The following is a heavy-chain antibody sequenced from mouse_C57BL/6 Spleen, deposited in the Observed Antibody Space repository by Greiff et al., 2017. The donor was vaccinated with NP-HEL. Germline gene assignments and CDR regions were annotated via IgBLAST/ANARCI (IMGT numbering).Heavy chain of an antibody. Sequence: QVQLQQSGAELVRPGASVKMSCKASGYTFTSYNMHWVKQTPRQGLEWIGAIYPGNGDTSYNQTFKGKATLTVDKSSSTAYMQLSSLTSEDSAVYSCAREGDYYGSSPYWYFDVWGTGTTVTVSS. CDR3: AREGDYYGSSPYWYFDV. CDR2: IYPGNGDT. J-gene: IGHJ1*03. CDR1: GYTFTSYN. V-gene: IGHV1-12*01. D-gene: IGHD1-1*01.